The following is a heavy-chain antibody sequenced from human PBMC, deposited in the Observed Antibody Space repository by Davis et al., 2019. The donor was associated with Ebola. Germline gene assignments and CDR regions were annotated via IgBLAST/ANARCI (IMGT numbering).Heavy chain of an antibody. V-gene: IGHV3-23*01. D-gene: IGHD2-15*01. CDR2: LGTSADT. CDR3: AKDPRPCSGGNCPWDS. Sequence: GGSLRLSCAASGFVFRNYVMSWVRQAPGKGLEWVSTLGTSADTYYAASVKGRFTISRDNSKNTLYLQMNSLRAEDTAGYHCAKDPRPCSGGNCPWDSWGQGTLVTVSS. CDR1: GFVFRNYV. J-gene: IGHJ4*02.